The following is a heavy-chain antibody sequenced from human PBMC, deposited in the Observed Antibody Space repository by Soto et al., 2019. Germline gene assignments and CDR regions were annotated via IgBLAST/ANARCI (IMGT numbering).Heavy chain of an antibody. CDR2: IDWDDDK. J-gene: IGHJ6*02. CDR3: ARIYSSGGDYYYYYGMDV. CDR1: GFSLSTSGMC. Sequence: SGPTLVNPTQTLTLTCTFSGFSLSTSGMCVSWIRQPPGKALEWLALIDWDDDKYYSTSLKTRLTISKDTPKNQVVLTMTNMDPVDTATYYCARIYSSGGDYYYYYGMDVWGQGTTVTVSS. V-gene: IGHV2-70*01. D-gene: IGHD3-22*01.